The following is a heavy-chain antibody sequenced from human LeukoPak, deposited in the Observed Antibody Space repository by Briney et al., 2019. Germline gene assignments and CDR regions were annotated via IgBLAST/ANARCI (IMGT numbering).Heavy chain of an antibody. V-gene: IGHV1-46*01. Sequence: ASVKVSCKASGYTFTRYYMHWVRQAPGQGLEWMGLINPTGGSTGYAQKSQGRVTMTRDMSTSTDYMELSSLRSEDTAIYYCARDNSVGDNAWWFDPWGQGTLVTVSS. CDR2: INPTGGST. CDR3: ARDNSVGDNAWWFDP. D-gene: IGHD1-26*01. J-gene: IGHJ5*02. CDR1: GYTFTRYY.